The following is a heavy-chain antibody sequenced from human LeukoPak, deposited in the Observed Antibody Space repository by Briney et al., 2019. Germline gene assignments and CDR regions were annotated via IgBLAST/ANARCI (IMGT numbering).Heavy chain of an antibody. V-gene: IGHV4-4*07. D-gene: IGHD6-19*01. Sequence: PSETLSLTCTVSGGSISSYYWSWIRQPAGKGLEWIGRIYICDNTNYNPSLRSRVTMSVDTSKNQFSLKLSSVTAADTAVYYCARDRSTGYSSDWFDPWGQGTLVTVSS. CDR3: ARDRSTGYSSDWFDP. J-gene: IGHJ5*02. CDR1: GGSISSYY. CDR2: IYICDNT.